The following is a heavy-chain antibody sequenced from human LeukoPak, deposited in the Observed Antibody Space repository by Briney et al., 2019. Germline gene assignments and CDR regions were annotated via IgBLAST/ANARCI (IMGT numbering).Heavy chain of an antibody. V-gene: IGHV3-30*18. CDR3: AKRLAGASGWYSLDY. J-gene: IGHJ4*02. CDR1: GFTLSSYG. Sequence: PGGSLRLSCAASGFTLSSYGMHWVRQAPGKGLEWVAVISYDANKKYYVDSVKGRFTISRDDSNNTLYLQMTSLRAEDSAVYYCAKRLAGASGWYSLDYWGQGTLVTVSS. D-gene: IGHD6-19*01. CDR2: ISYDANKK.